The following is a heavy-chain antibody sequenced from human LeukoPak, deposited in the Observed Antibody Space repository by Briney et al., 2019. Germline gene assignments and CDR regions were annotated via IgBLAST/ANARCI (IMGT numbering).Heavy chain of an antibody. CDR1: GYTFTGYY. CDR3: ARVNPVIAAAGTLNYYYYYVDV. CDR2: INPNSGGT. Sequence: ASVKVSCKASGYTFTGYYMHWVRQAPGQGLEWMGWINPNSGGTNYAQKFQGRLTITRDTSISTAYMELSRLRSDDTAVYYCARVNPVIAAAGTLNYYYYYVDVWGKGTTVTVSS. V-gene: IGHV1-2*02. D-gene: IGHD6-13*01. J-gene: IGHJ6*03.